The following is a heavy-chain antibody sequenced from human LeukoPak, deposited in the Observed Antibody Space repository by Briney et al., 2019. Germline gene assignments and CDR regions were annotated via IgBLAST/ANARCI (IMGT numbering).Heavy chain of an antibody. CDR2: IYYSGST. D-gene: IGHD3-10*01. CDR3: ARSGVSVTFDI. Sequence: PSETLSLTCTVSGGSISSYYWSWIRQPPGKGLEWIGYIYYSGSTNYNPSLKSRVTISVDTSKNQFSLKLSSVTAADTAVYYCARSGVSVTFDIWGQGTMVTVSS. CDR1: GGSISSYY. J-gene: IGHJ3*02. V-gene: IGHV4-59*01.